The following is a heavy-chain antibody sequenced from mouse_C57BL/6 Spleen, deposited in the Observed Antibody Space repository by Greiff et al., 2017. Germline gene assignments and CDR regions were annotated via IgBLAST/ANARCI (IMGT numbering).Heavy chain of an antibody. CDR3: ATITTVVEGGYFDY. V-gene: IGHV1-82*01. D-gene: IGHD1-1*01. CDR1: GYAFSSSW. J-gene: IGHJ2*01. CDR2: IYPGDGDT. Sequence: QVQLQQSGPELVKPGASVKISCKASGYAFSSSWMNWVKQRPGKGLEWIGRIYPGDGDTNYNGKFKGKATLTADKSSSTAYMQLSSLTSEDSAVYFWATITTVVEGGYFDYWGQGTTLTVSS.